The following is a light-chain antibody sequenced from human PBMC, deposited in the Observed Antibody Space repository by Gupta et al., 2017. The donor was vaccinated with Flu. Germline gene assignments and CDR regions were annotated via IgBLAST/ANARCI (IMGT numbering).Light chain of an antibody. J-gene: IGKJ1*01. CDR3: QQDHVYSRT. Sequence: DIQMTQSPSTLSASVGDRVTITCRASQNIFSWLAWYQQKPGKAPKLLIYKASTLQSGVPSRFSGSGSGTEFTLAISSLQPDDFATYYCQQDHVYSRTFGQGTKLEIK. V-gene: IGKV1-5*03. CDR2: KAS. CDR1: QNIFSW.